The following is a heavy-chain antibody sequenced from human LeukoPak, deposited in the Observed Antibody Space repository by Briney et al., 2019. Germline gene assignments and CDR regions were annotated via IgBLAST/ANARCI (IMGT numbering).Heavy chain of an antibody. CDR1: GYSFTGYY. Sequence: GASVKVSCKTSGYSFTGYYIHWVRQAPGQGLEWMGRINPNSGGTNYAQKFQGRVTMTRDTSISTAYIDLSSLISDGTAVYYCARGFGYYDSRGYHNDAFDIWGQGTLVTVSS. D-gene: IGHD3-22*01. V-gene: IGHV1-2*06. CDR3: ARGFGYYDSRGYHNDAFDI. J-gene: IGHJ3*02. CDR2: INPNSGGT.